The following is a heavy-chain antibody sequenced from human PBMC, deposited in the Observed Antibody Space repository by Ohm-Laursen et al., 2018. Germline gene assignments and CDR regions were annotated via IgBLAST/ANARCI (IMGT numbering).Heavy chain of an antibody. V-gene: IGHV4-59*08. CDR2: IYYSGSS. CDR1: GGSISSDY. J-gene: IGHJ4*02. CDR3: ARHDYGDYEPVFDY. D-gene: IGHD4-17*01. Sequence: SDTLSLTWTVSGGSISSDYWSWIRQPPGEGLEWIGYIYYSGSSNYSPSLKSRVFISVDTSKNQFSLRLSSVTAADTAVYYCARHDYGDYEPVFDYWGQGTPVIVSS.